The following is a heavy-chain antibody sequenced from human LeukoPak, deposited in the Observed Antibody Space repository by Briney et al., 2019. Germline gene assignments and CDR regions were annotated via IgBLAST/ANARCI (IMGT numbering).Heavy chain of an antibody. Sequence: SETLSLTCTVSGGSISSGDYYWSWIRQPPGKGLEWIGYIYYSGSTYYNPSLKSRVTISVDTSKNQFSLKLSSVTAADTAVYYCARSIVLMVYAGAFDIWGQGTMVTVSS. CDR3: ARSIVLMVYAGAFDI. CDR1: GGSISSGDYY. V-gene: IGHV4-30-4*01. CDR2: IYYSGST. D-gene: IGHD2-8*01. J-gene: IGHJ3*02.